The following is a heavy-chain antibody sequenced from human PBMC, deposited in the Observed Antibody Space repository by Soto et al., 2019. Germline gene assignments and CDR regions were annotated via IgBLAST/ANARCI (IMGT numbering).Heavy chain of an antibody. J-gene: IGHJ6*03. CDR1: GGSISSGGYY. V-gene: IGHV4-31*03. CDR2: IYYSGST. D-gene: IGHD3-10*01. CDR3: ARAAQMVRGYYYMDV. Sequence: QVQLQESGPGLVKPSQTLSLTCTVSGGSISSGGYYWSWIRQHPGKGLEWIGDIYYSGSTYYNPALKRRVTISVDTSKNQFSLKLSSVTAADTAVYYCARAAQMVRGYYYMDVWGKGTTVTVSS.